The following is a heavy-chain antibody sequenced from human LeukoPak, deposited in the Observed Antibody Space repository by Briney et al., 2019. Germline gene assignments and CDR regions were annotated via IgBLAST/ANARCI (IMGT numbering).Heavy chain of an antibody. Sequence: GGSLRLSCAASGFTFDDYAMHWVRQAPGKGLEWVSGISWNSGSIGYADSVKGRFTISRDNAKNSLYLQMNSLRAEDTALYYCAKDVIVGATTGGFDYWGQGTLVTVSS. CDR1: GFTFDDYA. CDR2: ISWNSGSI. V-gene: IGHV3-9*01. J-gene: IGHJ4*02. CDR3: AKDVIVGATTGGFDY. D-gene: IGHD1-26*01.